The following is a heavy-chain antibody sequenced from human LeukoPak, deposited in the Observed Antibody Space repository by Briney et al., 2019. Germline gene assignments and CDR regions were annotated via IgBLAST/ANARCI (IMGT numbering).Heavy chain of an antibody. CDR1: GGSISSYY. V-gene: IGHV4-59*08. J-gene: IGHJ6*02. CDR2: IYYSGST. CDR3: ASTLAAAAPMDV. Sequence: SETLSLTCTVSGGSISSYYWSWIRQPPGKGLEWIGYIYYSGSTNYNPSLKSRVTISVDTSKNQFSLKLSSATAADTAVYYCASTLAAAAPMDVWGQGTTVTVSS. D-gene: IGHD6-13*01.